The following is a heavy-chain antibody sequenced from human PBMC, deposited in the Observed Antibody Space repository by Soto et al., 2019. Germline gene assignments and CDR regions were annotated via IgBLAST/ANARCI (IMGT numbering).Heavy chain of an antibody. Sequence: QVQLVQSGAEVKRPGASVKVSCKASGYTFTAYYMHWVRQAPGQGLEWMGWINPNSGGTNYAQKFQGRVTMTRDTSISTAYMELSRLRSDDTAVYYCARADGYSGYDYFDSWGQGTLVTVSS. CDR1: GYTFTAYY. V-gene: IGHV1-2*02. D-gene: IGHD5-12*01. CDR3: ARADGYSGYDYFDS. J-gene: IGHJ4*02. CDR2: INPNSGGT.